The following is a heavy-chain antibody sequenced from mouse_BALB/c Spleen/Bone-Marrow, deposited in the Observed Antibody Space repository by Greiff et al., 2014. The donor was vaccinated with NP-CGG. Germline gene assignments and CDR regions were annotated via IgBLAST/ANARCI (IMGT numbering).Heavy chain of an antibody. Sequence: EVKVEESGGGLVKPGGSLKLSCAASGFTFSDFYMFWFRQTPEKRLEWVATISDGGTYTYYPDSVKGRFTISRDNAKNNLCLQMSSLKSEDTAIYYCARSGERYGAMDYWGQGTSVTVSS. D-gene: IGHD1-1*02. CDR1: GFTFSDFY. V-gene: IGHV5-4*02. CDR2: ISDGGTYT. J-gene: IGHJ4*01. CDR3: ARSGERYGAMDY.